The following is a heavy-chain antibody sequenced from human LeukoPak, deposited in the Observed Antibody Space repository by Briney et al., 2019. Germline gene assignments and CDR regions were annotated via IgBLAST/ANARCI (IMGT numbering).Heavy chain of an antibody. J-gene: IGHJ4*02. CDR2: IIPIFGTA. D-gene: IGHD3-10*01. V-gene: IGHV1-69*13. Sequence: EASVKVSCKASGGTFSSYAISWVRQAPGQGLEWMGGIIPIFGTANYAQKFQGRVTITADESTSTAYMELRSLRSDDTAVYYCARTGGYNYFDYWGQGTLVTVSS. CDR3: ARTGGYNYFDY. CDR1: GGTFSSYA.